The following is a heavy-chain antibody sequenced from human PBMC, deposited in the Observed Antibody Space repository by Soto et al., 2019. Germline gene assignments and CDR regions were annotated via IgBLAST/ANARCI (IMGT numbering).Heavy chain of an antibody. V-gene: IGHV1-18*01. J-gene: IGHJ5*02. CDR1: GYTFFTYD. CDR3: ARHHGPTTSENWFDP. CDR2: ISTYSGYT. Sequence: QVHLVQSGVEVKTPGASVKVSCQASGYTFFTYDISWVRQAPGQGLEWMGWISTYSGYTKYAQKFQGRVTMTTYTSTTTAYLELRSLRSDDTAVYYCARHHGPTTSENWFDPWGQRTLVTVSS. D-gene: IGHD5-12*01.